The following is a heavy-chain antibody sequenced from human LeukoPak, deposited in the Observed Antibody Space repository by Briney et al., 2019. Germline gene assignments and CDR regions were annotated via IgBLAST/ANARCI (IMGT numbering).Heavy chain of an antibody. V-gene: IGHV3-30*01. CDR3: ARVDCSSTSCPSKPIDY. J-gene: IGHJ4*02. CDR2: ISYDGSNK. Sequence: WGSLRLSCAASGFTFRSYAMHRVRQAPGKELEWVAVISYDGSNKYYADSVKGRFTISRDNSKNTLYLQMNSLRAEDTAVYYCARVDCSSTSCPSKPIDYWGQGTLVTVSS. D-gene: IGHD2-2*01. CDR1: GFTFRSYA.